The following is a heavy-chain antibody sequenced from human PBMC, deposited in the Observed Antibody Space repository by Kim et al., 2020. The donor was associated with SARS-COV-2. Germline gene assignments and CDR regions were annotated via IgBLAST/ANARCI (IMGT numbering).Heavy chain of an antibody. CDR1: GFTFSSYA. Sequence: GGSLRLSCAASGFTFSSYAMSWVRQAPGKGLEWVSAISGSGGSTYYADSVKGRFTISRDNSKNTLYLQMNSLRAEDTAVYYCAKDRRPVVDSGRYFDYWGQGTLVTVSS. CDR3: AKDRRPVVDSGRYFDY. D-gene: IGHD3-22*01. V-gene: IGHV3-23*01. J-gene: IGHJ4*02. CDR2: ISGSGGST.